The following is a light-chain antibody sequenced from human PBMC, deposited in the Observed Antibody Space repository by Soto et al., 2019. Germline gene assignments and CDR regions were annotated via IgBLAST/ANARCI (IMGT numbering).Light chain of an antibody. CDR3: QQYGSSPVT. Sequence: ETVLTQSPGTVSLSPGERATLSCRASQSLGTRFLAWYQQTPGQAPRLLIYGASNRATGIPDRFSGTGSGTDFTLTISRLEPEDCAVYYCQQYGSSPVTFGQGTKLEI. V-gene: IGKV3-20*01. CDR1: QSLGTRF. CDR2: GAS. J-gene: IGKJ2*01.